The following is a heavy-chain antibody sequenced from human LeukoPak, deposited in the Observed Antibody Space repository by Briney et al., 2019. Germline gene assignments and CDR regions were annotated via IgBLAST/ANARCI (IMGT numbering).Heavy chain of an antibody. J-gene: IGHJ4*02. CDR3: ARDAGSGSYFDY. D-gene: IGHD3-10*01. V-gene: IGHV3-30*04. CDR2: ISYDGSNK. Sequence: PGRSPRLSCAASGFTFSSYAMHWVRQAPGKGLEWVAVISYDGSNKYYADSVKGRFTISRDNSKNTLYLQMNSLRADDTAVYYCARDAGSGSYFDYWGQGTLVTVSS. CDR1: GFTFSSYA.